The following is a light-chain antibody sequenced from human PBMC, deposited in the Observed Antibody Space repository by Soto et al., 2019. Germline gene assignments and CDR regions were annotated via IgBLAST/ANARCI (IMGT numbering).Light chain of an antibody. CDR1: QNLYGN. J-gene: IGKJ2*01. V-gene: IGKV3-15*01. CDR3: QPYNNWLYT. CDR2: AVS. Sequence: EIVMTQSPATLSVSPGERATLSCRASQNLYGNLAWYQQKPGQAPRLLIYAVSTRATGVPARFGGSRSVTDFTLPVTSLQSADSAVYYCQPYNNWLYTFGQATKVQIK.